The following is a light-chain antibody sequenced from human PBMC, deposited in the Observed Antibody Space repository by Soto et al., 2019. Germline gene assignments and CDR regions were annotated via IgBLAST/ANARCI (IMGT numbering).Light chain of an antibody. CDR3: QQYNNWPRT. Sequence: ETLMTQSPATLSVSPGERATLSCRASQSVSDYLAWYQQRPGQAPRLLIFGASTRATGLPARFSGSGSGTEFTLTISSLQSEDFAVYYCQQYNNWPRTFGQGTKVDIK. CDR2: GAS. J-gene: IGKJ1*01. V-gene: IGKV3-15*01. CDR1: QSVSDY.